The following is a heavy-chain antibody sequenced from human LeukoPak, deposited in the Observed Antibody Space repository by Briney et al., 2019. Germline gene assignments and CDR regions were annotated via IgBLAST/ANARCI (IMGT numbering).Heavy chain of an antibody. D-gene: IGHD2-2*01. CDR2: INHSGST. CDR3: ARATDIAVVPAATRSLNWFDP. V-gene: IGHV4-34*01. Sequence: SETLSLTCAVYGGSFSGYYWSWIRQPPGKGLEWIGEINHSGSTNYNPSLKSRVTISVDTSKNQFSLKLSSVTAADTAVYYCARATDIAVVPAATRSLNWFDPWGQGTLVTVSS. CDR1: GGSFSGYY. J-gene: IGHJ5*02.